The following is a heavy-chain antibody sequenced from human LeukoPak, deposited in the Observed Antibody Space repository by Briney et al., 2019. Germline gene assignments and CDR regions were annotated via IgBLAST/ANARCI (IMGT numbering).Heavy chain of an antibody. CDR2: IRYDGSNK. Sequence: GGSLRLSCAASGFTFSIYGMHWVRQAPGKGLEWVAFIRYDGSNKYYADSVKGRFTISRDNSKNTLYLQMNSLRAEATAVHYCASTLRYYDFWSGYFNWFDPWGQGTLVTVSS. CDR3: ASTLRYYDFWSGYFNWFDP. J-gene: IGHJ5*02. CDR1: GFTFSIYG. V-gene: IGHV3-30*02. D-gene: IGHD3-3*01.